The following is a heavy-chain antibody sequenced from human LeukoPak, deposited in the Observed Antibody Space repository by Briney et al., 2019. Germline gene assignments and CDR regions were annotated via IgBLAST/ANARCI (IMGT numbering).Heavy chain of an antibody. Sequence: PSETLSLTYAVYGGSFSGYYWSWIRQPPGKGLEWIGEINHSGSTHYNPSLKSRVTISVDTSKNQFSLKLSSVTAADTAVYYCARPRYCSGGSCYPNWFDPWGQGTLVTVSS. CDR1: GGSFSGYY. CDR2: INHSGST. V-gene: IGHV4-34*01. CDR3: ARPRYCSGGSCYPNWFDP. D-gene: IGHD2-15*01. J-gene: IGHJ5*02.